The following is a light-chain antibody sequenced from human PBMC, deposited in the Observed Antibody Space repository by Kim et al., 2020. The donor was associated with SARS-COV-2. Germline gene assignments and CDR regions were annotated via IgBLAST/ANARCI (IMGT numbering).Light chain of an antibody. V-gene: IGLV3-19*01. Sequence: LVQTHRIPCQGDSLSGYYASCYQQKPGQAPVLVIYGKNNRPSGIPDRFSVSSSGNTASFTITGAQAEDEADYYCNSRDSSGNHLMVFGGGTQLTAL. CDR2: GKN. J-gene: IGLJ2*01. CDR1: SLSGYY. CDR3: NSRDSSGNHLMV.